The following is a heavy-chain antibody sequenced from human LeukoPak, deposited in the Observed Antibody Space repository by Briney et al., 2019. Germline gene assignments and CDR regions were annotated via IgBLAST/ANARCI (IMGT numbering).Heavy chain of an antibody. J-gene: IGHJ4*02. Sequence: GRSLRLSCAASGFTFSSYGMHWVRQAPGKGLEWMAVVSDDGSNKYYEDSVRGRFTISRDNSKNTLYLQMSSLRDEDTAVYYCATPRLRGGYLFDYWGQGTLVTVSS. V-gene: IGHV3-30*03. D-gene: IGHD5-12*01. CDR1: GFTFSSYG. CDR2: VSDDGSNK. CDR3: ATPRLRGGYLFDY.